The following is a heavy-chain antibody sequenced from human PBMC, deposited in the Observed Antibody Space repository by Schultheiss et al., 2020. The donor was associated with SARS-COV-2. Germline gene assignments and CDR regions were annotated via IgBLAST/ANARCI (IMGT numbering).Heavy chain of an antibody. CDR2: IYYNGNT. D-gene: IGHD1-26*01. Sequence: SQTLSLTCPVSADSSASVSSGSRYWSWVRQPPGKKLESIGYIYYNGNTNYSPSLRGRVTISVDTSKNRFSLMLSSVTAADTAVYYCAGSYSGGFDNWGQGTLVTVSS. CDR3: AGSYSGGFDN. V-gene: IGHV4-61*01. CDR1: ADSSASVSSGSRY. J-gene: IGHJ4*02.